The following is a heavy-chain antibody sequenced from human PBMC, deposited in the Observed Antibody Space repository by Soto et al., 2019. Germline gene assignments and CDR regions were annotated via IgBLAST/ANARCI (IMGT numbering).Heavy chain of an antibody. CDR2: IIPILGIA. Sequence: SVKVSCKASGGTFSSYTISWVRQAPGQGLEWMGRIIPILGIANYAQKFQGRVTITADKSTSTAYMELSSLRSEDTAVYYCARVRELLTMVRGVISPDNWFDPWGQGTLVTVSS. V-gene: IGHV1-69*02. CDR1: GGTFSSYT. CDR3: ARVRELLTMVRGVISPDNWFDP. D-gene: IGHD3-10*01. J-gene: IGHJ5*02.